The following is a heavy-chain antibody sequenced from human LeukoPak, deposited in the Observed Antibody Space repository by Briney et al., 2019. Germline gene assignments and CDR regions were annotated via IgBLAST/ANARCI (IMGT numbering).Heavy chain of an antibody. CDR1: GFTFSTYA. Sequence: GGSLRLSCAASGFTFSTYAMYWVRQAPGKGLEWVAVVASDGTNDFYAESVNGRFTISRDNSRNTLYLQMTSLRGDDTALYYCARDPISPAYYYYYLDVWGKGTTVIVSS. CDR3: ARDPISPAYYYYYLDV. V-gene: IGHV3-30*04. J-gene: IGHJ6*03. CDR2: VASDGTND.